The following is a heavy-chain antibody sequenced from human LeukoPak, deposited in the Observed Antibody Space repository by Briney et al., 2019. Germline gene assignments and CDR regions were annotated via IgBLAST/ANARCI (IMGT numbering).Heavy chain of an antibody. CDR2: LTTSSSSI. D-gene: IGHD5-12*01. V-gene: IGHV3-21*01. J-gene: IGHJ4*02. CDR3: ATGLPGYDLSYFTY. CDR1: GFTFSTYN. Sequence: GGALRLSCSASGFTFSTYNMTWVRQAPGKGLEWVSSLTTSSSSIYYADSVKGRFTISRDNAKNSLYLQKNSLGAEDTAVYYCATGLPGYDLSYFTYWGQGTLVTVSS.